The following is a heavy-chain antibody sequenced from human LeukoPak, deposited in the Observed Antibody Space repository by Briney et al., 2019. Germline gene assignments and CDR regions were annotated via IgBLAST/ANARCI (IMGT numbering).Heavy chain of an antibody. CDR2: MYHSGST. CDR1: DYSIRSGYY. J-gene: IGHJ4*02. V-gene: IGHV4-38-2*02. D-gene: IGHD6-13*01. CDR3: AREGYSGRPSRSPFDY. Sequence: SETLSLTCAVSDYSIRSGYYWGWIRQPPGKGPEWIASMYHSGSTYYNPSLKTRVTISVDTSKNQSSLKLSSVTAADTAVYYCAREGYSGRPSRSPFDYWGQGTLVTVSS.